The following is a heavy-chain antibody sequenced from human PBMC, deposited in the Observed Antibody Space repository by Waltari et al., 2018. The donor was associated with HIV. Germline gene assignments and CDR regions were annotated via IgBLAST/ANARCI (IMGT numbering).Heavy chain of an antibody. Sequence: EVQLVESGGGLVKPGGSLRLSCAASGFTFSSYSMNWVRPAPGKGLEWVSSISISSTYIYYADSVKGRFTISRDNAKNSLYLQMNSLRAEDTAVYYCARGRDIVATWRDYFDYWGQGTLVTVSS. CDR2: ISISSTYI. J-gene: IGHJ4*02. CDR1: GFTFSSYS. V-gene: IGHV3-21*01. CDR3: ARGRDIVATWRDYFDY. D-gene: IGHD5-12*01.